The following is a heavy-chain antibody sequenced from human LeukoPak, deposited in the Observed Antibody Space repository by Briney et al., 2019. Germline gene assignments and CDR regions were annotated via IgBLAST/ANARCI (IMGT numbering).Heavy chain of an antibody. Sequence: GASVKVSCKASGYTFTGYYMHWVRQAPGQGLEWMGRINPNSGGANYAQKFQGRVTMTRDTSTSTVYMELSSLRSEDTAVYYCARGRANPAKKAFDIWGQGTMVTVSS. CDR2: INPNSGGA. J-gene: IGHJ3*02. V-gene: IGHV1-2*06. CDR1: GYTFTGYY. CDR3: ARGRANPAKKAFDI.